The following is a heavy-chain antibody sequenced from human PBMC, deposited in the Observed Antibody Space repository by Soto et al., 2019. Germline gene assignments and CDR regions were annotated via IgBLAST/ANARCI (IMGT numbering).Heavy chain of an antibody. CDR3: TRGPRPISTGTGAY. CDR2: IYNDGTYS. J-gene: IGHJ4*02. D-gene: IGHD3-10*01. CDR1: GFIFKMYW. Sequence: GGSLRLSCAASGFIFKMYWMHWVRQSPGKGLVWISRIYNDGTYSDYADSVRGRFTISRDSVNDTLYLQMNNLRAEDSGLYYCTRGPRPISTGTGAYWGQGTQVTVSS. V-gene: IGHV3-74*01.